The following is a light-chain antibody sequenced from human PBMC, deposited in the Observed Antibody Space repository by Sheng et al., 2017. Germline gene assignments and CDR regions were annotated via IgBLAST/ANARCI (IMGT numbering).Light chain of an antibody. Sequence: DIVMTQSPDSLAVSLGERATINCKSSQSVLFSSNNKNYLAWYQQKPGHPPKLLINRASTRESGVPDRFSGSGSGTDFTLTISSLQAEDVAVYYCQQFYASPPTFGQGPRWTSN. CDR1: QSVLFSSNNKNY. J-gene: IGKJ1*01. V-gene: IGKV4-1*01. CDR2: RAS. CDR3: QQFYASPPT.